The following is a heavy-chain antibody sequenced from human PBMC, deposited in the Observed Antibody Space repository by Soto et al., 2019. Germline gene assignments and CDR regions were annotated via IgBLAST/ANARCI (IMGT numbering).Heavy chain of an antibody. Sequence: SETLSLTCTVSGGSFTSNNWWTWVRQPPGQGLEWIGEIYRTGSTNYNPSLKSRVTISLDKSENQFSLKVTSLTAADTAVYYCASRDPGTSVDYWGQGTLVTAPQ. CDR3: ASRDPGTSVDY. CDR1: GGSFTSNNW. V-gene: IGHV4-4*02. J-gene: IGHJ4*02. D-gene: IGHD1-7*01. CDR2: IYRTGST.